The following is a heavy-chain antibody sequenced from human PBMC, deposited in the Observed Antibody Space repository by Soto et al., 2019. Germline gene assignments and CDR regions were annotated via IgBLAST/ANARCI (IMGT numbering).Heavy chain of an antibody. V-gene: IGHV3-23*01. D-gene: IGHD3-3*01. CDR3: AKDRAIFGPRPRYYFDY. CDR1: GFTFSSYA. CDR2: ISGSGGST. Sequence: PGGSLRLSCAASGFTFSSYAMSWVRQAPGKGLEWVSAISGSGGSTYYADSVKGRFTISRDNSKNTLYLQMNSLRAEDTAVYYCAKDRAIFGPRPRYYFDYWGQGTLVTVSS. J-gene: IGHJ4*02.